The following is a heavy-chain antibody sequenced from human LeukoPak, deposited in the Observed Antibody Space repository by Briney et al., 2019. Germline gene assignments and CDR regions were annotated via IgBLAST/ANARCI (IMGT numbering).Heavy chain of an antibody. D-gene: IGHD6-19*01. J-gene: IGHJ1*01. Sequence: ASVKVSCKASGYTFTSYYMHWVRQAPGQGLEWMGIINPSGGSTSYAQKFQGRVTMTRDTSTSTVYMELSSLRSEDTAVYYCARGGKRTSSGWTDEYFQHWGQGTLVTVSS. CDR3: ARGGKRTSSGWTDEYFQH. CDR1: GYTFTSYY. CDR2: INPSGGST. V-gene: IGHV1-46*01.